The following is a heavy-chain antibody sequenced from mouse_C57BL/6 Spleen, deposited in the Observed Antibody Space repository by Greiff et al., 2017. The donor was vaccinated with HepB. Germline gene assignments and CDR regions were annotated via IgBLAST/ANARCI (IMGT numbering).Heavy chain of an antibody. CDR3: ARGGYEGAMDY. V-gene: IGHV2-2*01. CDR1: GFSLTSYG. Sequence: QVQLQQSGPGLVQPSQSLSITCTVSGFSLTSYGVHWVRQSPGKGLEWLGVIWSGGSTYYNAAFISRLSISKDNSKSQVFFKMNSLQADDTAIYYCARGGYEGAMDYWGQGTSVTVSS. J-gene: IGHJ4*01. D-gene: IGHD3-2*02. CDR2: IWSGGST.